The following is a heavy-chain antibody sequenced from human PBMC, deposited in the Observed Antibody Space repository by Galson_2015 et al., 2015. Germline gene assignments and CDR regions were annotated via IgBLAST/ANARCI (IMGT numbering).Heavy chain of an antibody. CDR2: ISSSFAT. V-gene: IGHV3-64*04. Sequence: SLRLSCAASGFTFSSYAMHWVRQAPGKGLEYVSAISSSFATYYADSVKGRFTISRDNSKNSVYVQMNSLRPEDTATYHCLGGRVYWGQGILVTVSS. J-gene: IGHJ4*02. CDR3: LGGRVY. CDR1: GFTFSSYA. D-gene: IGHD3-10*01.